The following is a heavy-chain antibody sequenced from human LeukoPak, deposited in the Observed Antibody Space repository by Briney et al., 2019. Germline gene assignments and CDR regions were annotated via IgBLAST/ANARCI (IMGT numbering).Heavy chain of an antibody. CDR3: AKDPVVRGYSYAFDY. J-gene: IGHJ4*02. CDR1: GFTFDDYA. Sequence: PGRSLRLSCAASGFTFDDYAMHWARQAPGKGLEWVSGISWNSGSIGYADSVKGRFTISRDNSKNTLYLQMNSLRAEDTAVYYCAKDPVVRGYSYAFDYWGQGTLVTVSS. V-gene: IGHV3-9*01. D-gene: IGHD5-18*01. CDR2: ISWNSGSI.